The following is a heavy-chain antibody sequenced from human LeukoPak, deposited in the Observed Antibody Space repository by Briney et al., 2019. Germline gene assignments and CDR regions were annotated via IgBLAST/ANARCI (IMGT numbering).Heavy chain of an antibody. V-gene: IGHV3-21*01. CDR2: ISSSSSYI. J-gene: IGHJ4*02. CDR1: GFTFSSYS. Sequence: GGSLRLSCAASGFTFSSYSMNWVRQAPGKGLEWVSSISSSSSYIYYADSVKGRFTTSRDNAKNSLYLQMNSLRAEDTAVYYCARGDDYGDSLLAYWGQGTLVTVSS. D-gene: IGHD4-17*01. CDR3: ARGDDYGDSLLAY.